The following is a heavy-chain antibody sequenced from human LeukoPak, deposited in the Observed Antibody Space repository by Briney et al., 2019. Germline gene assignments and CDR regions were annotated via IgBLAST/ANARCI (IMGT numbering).Heavy chain of an antibody. Sequence: GGSLRLSCAASGFTFSSYWMSWVRQAPGKGLEWVANIKQDGSEKYYVDSVKGRFTISRDNAKNSLYLQMNSLRAEDTAVYYCAKDRVAVTGHTGGLDYWGQGTLVTVSS. CDR2: IKQDGSEK. J-gene: IGHJ4*02. D-gene: IGHD6-19*01. V-gene: IGHV3-7*01. CDR1: GFTFSSYW. CDR3: AKDRVAVTGHTGGLDY.